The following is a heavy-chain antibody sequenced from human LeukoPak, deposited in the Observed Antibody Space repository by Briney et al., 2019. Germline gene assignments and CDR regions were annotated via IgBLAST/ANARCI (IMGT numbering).Heavy chain of an antibody. CDR2: INPGDSDT. V-gene: IGHV5-51*01. J-gene: IGHJ3*02. D-gene: IGHD2-8*01. CDR1: GYSFTSYW. Sequence: GESLKISCKGSGYSFTSYWIGWVRQMPGKGLEWMGIINPGDSDTRYSPSFQGQVTISADKSISTAYLQWSSLKASDTAMYYCARRLGYCTNVVCLDAFDIWGQGTMVTVSS. CDR3: ARRLGYCTNVVCLDAFDI.